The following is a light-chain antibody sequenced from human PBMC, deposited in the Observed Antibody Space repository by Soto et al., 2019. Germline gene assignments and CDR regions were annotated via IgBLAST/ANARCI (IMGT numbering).Light chain of an antibody. CDR1: SSDIGRYNL. V-gene: IGLV2-23*02. Sequence: QSALTLPASVSGSPGQSITISCTGTSSDIGRYNLDSWYQQHPGKPPKLMIYEATKRPSGVSNRFSGSKSGNTASLTISGLQAEDDADYYCSLYASSNTFMFGEGTKLTVL. CDR2: EAT. CDR3: SLYASSNTFM. J-gene: IGLJ3*02.